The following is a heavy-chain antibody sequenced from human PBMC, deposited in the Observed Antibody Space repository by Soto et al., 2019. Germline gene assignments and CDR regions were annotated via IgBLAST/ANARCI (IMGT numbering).Heavy chain of an antibody. Sequence: EVQLVESGGGLVQPGGYLRLSCVASGFTFDRYAMNWVRQAPGKGLEWLSWISPESATVEYSDSVTGRFTMSRDDAKNLLNLQMNSLKDEDTAVYYCARDHRWAFDYWGQGTRVTVTS. CDR2: ISPESATV. V-gene: IGHV3-48*02. J-gene: IGHJ4*02. CDR3: ARDHRWAFDY. CDR1: GFTFDRYA. D-gene: IGHD3-16*01.